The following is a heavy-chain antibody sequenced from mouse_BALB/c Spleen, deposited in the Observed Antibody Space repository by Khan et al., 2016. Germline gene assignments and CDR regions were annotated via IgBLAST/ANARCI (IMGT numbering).Heavy chain of an antibody. Sequence: QVQLKQSGPGLVAPSQSLSITCTVSGFSLTGYGVNWVRQPPGKGLEWLGMIWGDGSTDYNSALKSRLSISKDNSKSPVFLKMNSLQTEHTSRYYDARGLCCDPGVFAYLGQGTLVTVSA. J-gene: IGHJ3*01. D-gene: IGHD3-3*01. V-gene: IGHV2-6-7*01. CDR1: GFSLTGYG. CDR3: ARGLCCDPGVFAY. CDR2: IWGDGST.